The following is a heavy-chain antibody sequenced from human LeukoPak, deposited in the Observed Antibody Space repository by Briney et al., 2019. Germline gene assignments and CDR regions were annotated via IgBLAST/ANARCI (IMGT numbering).Heavy chain of an antibody. V-gene: IGHV4-34*01. CDR1: GGSFSGYY. CDR2: INHSGST. J-gene: IGHJ4*02. Sequence: SETLSLTCAVYGGSFSGYYWSWIRQPPGKGLEWIGEINHSGSTNYNPSLKGRVTISVDTSKNQFSLKLSSVTAADTAVYYCARGSLGYSYGRNFDYWGQGTLITVSS. CDR3: ARGSLGYSYGRNFDY. D-gene: IGHD5-18*01.